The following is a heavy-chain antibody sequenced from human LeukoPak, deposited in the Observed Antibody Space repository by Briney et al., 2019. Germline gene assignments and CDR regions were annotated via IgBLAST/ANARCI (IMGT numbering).Heavy chain of an antibody. V-gene: IGHV3-53*01. CDR3: ASGYYYGSGTIDY. Sequence: GGSLRLSCAASGFTVSSNYMSWVRQAPGKGLEWVSVIYSGGSTYYADSVKGRFTISRDNSKNTLYLQMNSLRADDTAVYYCASGYYYGSGTIDYWGQGTLVTVSS. CDR2: IYSGGST. J-gene: IGHJ4*02. D-gene: IGHD3-10*01. CDR1: GFTVSSNY.